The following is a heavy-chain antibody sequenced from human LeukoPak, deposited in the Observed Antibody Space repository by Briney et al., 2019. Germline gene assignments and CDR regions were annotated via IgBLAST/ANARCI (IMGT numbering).Heavy chain of an antibody. D-gene: IGHD6-13*01. CDR2: INHSGST. Sequence: PAETLSLTCAVYGGSFSGYYWSWIRQPPGKGLEWIGEINHSGSTNYNPSLKSRVTISVDTSKNQFSLKLSSVTAADTAVYYCARQYSNNWYDDRGWFDPWGQGTLVIVSS. CDR3: ARQYSNNWYDDRGWFDP. V-gene: IGHV4-34*01. CDR1: GGSFSGYY. J-gene: IGHJ5*02.